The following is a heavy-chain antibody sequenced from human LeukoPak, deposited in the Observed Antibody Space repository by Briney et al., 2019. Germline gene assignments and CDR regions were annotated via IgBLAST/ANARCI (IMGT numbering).Heavy chain of an antibody. CDR2: ISGSGGST. Sequence: GGSLRLSCAASGFTFISYAMSWVRQALGKGLEWVSAISGSGGSTYNADSVKGRFTISRDNSKNTLYLQMNSLRAEDTAVYYCAKGYYYDRSGYYYFDYWGQGTLVTVSS. V-gene: IGHV3-23*01. D-gene: IGHD3-22*01. J-gene: IGHJ4*02. CDR3: AKGYYYDRSGYYYFDY. CDR1: GFTFISYA.